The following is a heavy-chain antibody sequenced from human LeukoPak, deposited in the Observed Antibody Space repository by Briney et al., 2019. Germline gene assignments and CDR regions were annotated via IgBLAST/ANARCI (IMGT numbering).Heavy chain of an antibody. Sequence: PSETLSLTCTVAGGSISSGGYYWGWIRQHPGKGLEWIGYINHRGNIYYNPSLKSRVIISVDTSRNQFSLKLSSVTAGDTAVYYCVRDGDYYDSSGSVRAFDIWGQGTMVTVSS. J-gene: IGHJ3*02. V-gene: IGHV4-31*03. CDR3: VRDGDYYDSSGSVRAFDI. D-gene: IGHD3-22*01. CDR2: INHRGNI. CDR1: GGSISSGGYY.